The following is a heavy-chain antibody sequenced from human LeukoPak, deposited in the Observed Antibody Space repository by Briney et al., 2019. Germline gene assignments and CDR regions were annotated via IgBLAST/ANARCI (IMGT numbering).Heavy chain of an antibody. CDR2: IYYSGST. D-gene: IGHD5-18*01. J-gene: IGHJ4*02. Sequence: SETLSLTCTVSGGSISSYYWNWIRQPPGKGLEWIGYIYYSGSTNYNPSLKSRVTISLDTSKNQFSLKLSSVTAADTAVYYCARDYQGGYGDKTVDYWGQGTLVTVSS. V-gene: IGHV4-59*01. CDR3: ARDYQGGYGDKTVDY. CDR1: GGSISSYY.